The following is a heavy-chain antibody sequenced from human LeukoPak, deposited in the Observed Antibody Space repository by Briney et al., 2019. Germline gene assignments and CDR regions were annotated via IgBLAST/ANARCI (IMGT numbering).Heavy chain of an antibody. CDR3: ARDPIDY. CDR1: GFIFSSYW. V-gene: IGHV3-7*01. Sequence: AGGSLRLSCTASGFIFSSYWMTWVRQAPGKGLEWVANIRQDGSEKNFVDSVKGRFTISRDNAKNFLYLQMNTLTAEDTAVYYCARDPIDYWGQGTLVTVSS. CDR2: IRQDGSEK. J-gene: IGHJ4*02.